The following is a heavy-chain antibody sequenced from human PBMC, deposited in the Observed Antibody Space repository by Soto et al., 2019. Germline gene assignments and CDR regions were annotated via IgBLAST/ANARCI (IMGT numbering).Heavy chain of an antibody. V-gene: IGHV3-21*01. CDR3: ASSHDYAWGNYPPY. CDR1: GFTFSDFS. Sequence: PGGSLRLSCAASGFTFSDFSMTWVRQAPGKGLEWVSSISGSSSSVYYADSVKGRFTISRDNAKNSLYLQMNSLRADDTAMYYCASSHDYAWGNYPPYWGQGTQVTVSS. J-gene: IGHJ4*02. CDR2: ISGSSSSV. D-gene: IGHD3-16*02.